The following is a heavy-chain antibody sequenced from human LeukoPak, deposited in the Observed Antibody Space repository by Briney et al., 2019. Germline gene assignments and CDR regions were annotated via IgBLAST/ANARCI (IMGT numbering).Heavy chain of an antibody. Sequence: ASVQVSCKASGYTFTSYYMHWVRQAPAQGVEWMGIINPSGGGTSYAQKFQGRVNMTTDTSTSTAYMELRSLRSDDTAVYYCARDRSGQSFGYYYGGMDAWGQGDTGTVSS. CDR2: INPSGGGT. CDR1: GYTFTSYY. V-gene: IGHV1-46*01. D-gene: IGHD3-3*01. J-gene: IGHJ6*01. CDR3: ARDRSGQSFGYYYGGMDA.